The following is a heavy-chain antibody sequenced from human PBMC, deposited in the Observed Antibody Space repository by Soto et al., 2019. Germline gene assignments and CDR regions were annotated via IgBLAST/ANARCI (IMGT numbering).Heavy chain of an antibody. CDR1: GFTLSCYG. CDR3: ARTTVTSTTALDY. Sequence: RGPLRLTCTASGFTLSCYGLHWVQQAPGKGLEWVAIIWYDGGHNYYADSVKGRFTISGDNSKNTVYLQMNSLRAADTAVYYGARTTVTSTTALDYWGQGT. J-gene: IGHJ4*02. V-gene: IGHV3-33*01. CDR2: IWYDGGHN. D-gene: IGHD4-17*01.